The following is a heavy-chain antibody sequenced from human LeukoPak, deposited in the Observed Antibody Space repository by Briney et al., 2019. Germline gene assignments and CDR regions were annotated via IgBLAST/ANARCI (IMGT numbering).Heavy chain of an antibody. CDR3: ARAEGIVVVPAAMLGLGY. CDR1: GGTFSSYA. V-gene: IGHV1-69*05. J-gene: IGHJ4*02. Sequence: ASVKVSCKASGGTFSSYAISWVRQAPGQGLEWMGGIIPIFGTANYAQKFQGRVTMTTDTSTSTAYMELRSLRSDDTAVYYCARAEGIVVVPAAMLGLGYWGQGTLVTVSS. CDR2: IIPIFGTA. D-gene: IGHD2-2*01.